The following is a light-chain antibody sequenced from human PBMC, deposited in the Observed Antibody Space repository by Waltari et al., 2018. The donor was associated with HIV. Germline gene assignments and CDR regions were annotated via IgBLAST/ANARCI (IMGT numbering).Light chain of an antibody. CDR2: GAS. J-gene: IGKJ2*02. CDR3: QHYNNWPPWT. V-gene: IGKV3-15*01. CDR1: QSVNSN. Sequence: EIVMTQSPATLSESPGERATLPCRASQSVNSNLAWYQQKPGQAPRLLIYGASTRATGIPARFSGSGSGTEFTLTISSLQSEDFAVYYCQHYNNWPPWTFGQGTQLEIK.